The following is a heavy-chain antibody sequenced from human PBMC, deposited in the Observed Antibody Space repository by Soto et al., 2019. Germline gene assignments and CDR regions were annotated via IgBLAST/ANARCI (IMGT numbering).Heavy chain of an antibody. D-gene: IGHD4-17*01. CDR3: ARVGGDDCGDSGGFDY. CDR1: GGSIRDYF. CDR2: IYYSGRP. J-gene: IGHJ4*02. Sequence: SETLSLTCTVAGGSIRDYFWTWIRQPPGKGLEWIGYIYYSGRPHYIHSLKSRVSISVDTSKNHFSLQLRSVTAADTAVYYCARVGGDDCGDSGGFDYWGQGTLVTAS. V-gene: IGHV4-59*01.